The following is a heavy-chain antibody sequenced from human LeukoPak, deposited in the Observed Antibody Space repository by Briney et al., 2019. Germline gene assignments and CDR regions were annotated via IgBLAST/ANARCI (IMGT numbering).Heavy chain of an antibody. CDR1: GFTFSSYG. V-gene: IGHV3-30*03. CDR3: ARGGRRYSRFPEGPLRFVP. J-gene: IGHJ5*02. CDR2: ISYDASNK. Sequence: GRSLRLSCAASGFTFSSYGMHWVRQAPGKGLEWVAVISYDASNKYYADSVKGRFTISRDNSKNTLYLQMNSLRAADTAVSYCARGGRRYSRFPEGPLRFVPWGQGSLVTVSS. D-gene: IGHD5-12*01.